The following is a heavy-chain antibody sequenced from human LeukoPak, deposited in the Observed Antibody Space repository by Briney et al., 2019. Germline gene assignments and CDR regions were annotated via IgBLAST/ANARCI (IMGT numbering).Heavy chain of an antibody. CDR2: IYYSGTT. Sequence: PSETLSLTCTVSGGSISAYYLSWIRQPPGKGLGWIGYIYYSGTTNYNPSLKSRVTISVDTSKNQFSLKLSSVTAADTAVYYCARVNGATDAFDIWGQGTMVTVSS. CDR1: GGSISAYY. CDR3: ARVNGATDAFDI. V-gene: IGHV4-59*01. J-gene: IGHJ3*02. D-gene: IGHD1-26*01.